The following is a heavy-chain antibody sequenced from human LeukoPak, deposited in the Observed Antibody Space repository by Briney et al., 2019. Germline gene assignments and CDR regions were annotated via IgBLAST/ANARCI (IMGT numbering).Heavy chain of an antibody. Sequence: GGSLRLSCAASGFTFSDYYMSWIRQAPGKGLEWVSYISNSSSYTNYADSVKGRFTISRDNAKNSLYLQMNSLRAEDTAVYYCVRVRGANYYYYYGMDVWGQGTTVTVSS. CDR3: VRVRGANYYYYYGMDV. J-gene: IGHJ6*02. D-gene: IGHD3-10*01. CDR1: GFTFSDYY. V-gene: IGHV3-11*03. CDR2: ISNSSSYT.